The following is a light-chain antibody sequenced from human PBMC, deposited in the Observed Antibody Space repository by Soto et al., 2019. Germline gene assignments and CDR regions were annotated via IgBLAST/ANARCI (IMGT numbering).Light chain of an antibody. Sequence: QSALPQPPSASGSPGQSVTISCTGSSSDVGAYTYVSWYQQFPGKAPQIMIYEVNKRPSGVPDRFSGSKSGNTASLTVSGRQAEDEAEYDCSALAGSNTVIFGGGTQLTVL. V-gene: IGLV2-8*01. CDR3: SALAGSNTVI. CDR1: SSDVGAYTY. CDR2: EVN. J-gene: IGLJ2*01.